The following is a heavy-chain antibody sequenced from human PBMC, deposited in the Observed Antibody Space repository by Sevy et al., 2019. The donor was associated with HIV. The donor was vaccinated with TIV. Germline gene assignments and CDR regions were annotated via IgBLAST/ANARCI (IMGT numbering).Heavy chain of an antibody. Sequence: GGSLRLSCAASGFTFSNAWMSWVRQAPGKGLEWVGRIKSKTDGGTTDYVAPVKGRFTISSDDSKNTLFLQMNSLKTEDTAVYYCSTDPIIVLLVTDGMDVWGQGTTVTVSS. CDR1: GFTFSNAW. J-gene: IGHJ6*02. D-gene: IGHD2-8*02. V-gene: IGHV3-15*01. CDR3: STDPIIVLLVTDGMDV. CDR2: IKSKTDGGTT.